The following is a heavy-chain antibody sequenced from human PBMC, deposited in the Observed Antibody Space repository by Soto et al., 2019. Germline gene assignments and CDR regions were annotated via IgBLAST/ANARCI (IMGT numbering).Heavy chain of an antibody. CDR1: GGTFSSYS. Sequence: QVQLAQSGAEVKKPGSSVKVSCKASGGTFSSYSISWVRQAPGQGLEWMGGIIPIFGTADYAQRFQGRVTIPADESPXPTYLEXXSLRSEDTAVYYCASHYXXXXXXXXXXXXXXXMDVWGQGTTVTVSS. D-gene: IGHD3-10*01. V-gene: IGHV1-69*12. CDR3: ASHYXXXXXXXXXXXXXXXMDV. J-gene: IGHJ6*02. CDR2: IIPIFGTA.